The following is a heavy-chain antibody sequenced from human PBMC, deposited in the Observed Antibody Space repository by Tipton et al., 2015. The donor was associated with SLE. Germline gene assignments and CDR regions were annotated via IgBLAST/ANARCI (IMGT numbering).Heavy chain of an antibody. CDR2: IYPDDSDI. V-gene: IGHV5-51*03. J-gene: IGHJ6*02. Sequence: QLVQSGAAVKKPGESLKISCQGSGYKFLEYWIGWVRQMPGKGLDWMGIIYPDDSDIKYSLSFQGQVTISADKSTNTAYLQWSSLKASDSATYYCARRSTSFYGFDVWGQGTTVTVSS. D-gene: IGHD2-2*01. CDR3: ARRSTSFYGFDV. CDR1: GYKFLEYW.